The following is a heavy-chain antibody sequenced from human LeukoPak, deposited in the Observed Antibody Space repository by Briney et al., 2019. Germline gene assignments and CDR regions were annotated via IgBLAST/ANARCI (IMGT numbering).Heavy chain of an antibody. J-gene: IGHJ4*02. CDR2: IRYEGSNK. D-gene: IGHD2-15*01. Sequence: GGSLRLSCAASGFTFSSYGIHWVRQAPGKGLEWVAFIRYEGSNKYYADSATGRFTISRHNSKHPLYLQMNSLRAEDTAVYYCAKDPRYCSGGSCYSWGQETLVTVSS. CDR1: GFTFSSYG. V-gene: IGHV3-30*02. CDR3: AKDPRYCSGGSCYS.